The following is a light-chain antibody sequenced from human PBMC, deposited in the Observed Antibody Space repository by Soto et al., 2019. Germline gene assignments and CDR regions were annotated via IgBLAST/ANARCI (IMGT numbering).Light chain of an antibody. Sequence: QSALAQPASVSGSPGQSITISCTGASGYVGTYSLVSWYQQHPGKAPKVVIYEGHKRPSGVPDRFSGSTSVNTASLTISGLQPEEEADYSCCLYVGATTYVFGTGTKVTV. CDR2: EGH. V-gene: IGLV2-23*01. CDR1: SGYVGTYSL. CDR3: CLYVGATTYV. J-gene: IGLJ1*01.